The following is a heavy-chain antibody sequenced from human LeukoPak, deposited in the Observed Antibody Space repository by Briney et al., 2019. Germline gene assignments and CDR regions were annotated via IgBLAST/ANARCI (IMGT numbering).Heavy chain of an antibody. D-gene: IGHD5-12*01. J-gene: IGHJ3*02. Sequence: RSLRLSCAASGFTFSSYGMHWVRQAPGKGLEWVAVIWYDGSNKYYADSVKGRFTISRDNSKSTLYLQMNSLRAEDTAVYYCARIGVEMATTDAFDIWGQGTMVTVSS. CDR2: IWYDGSNK. V-gene: IGHV3-33*01. CDR3: ARIGVEMATTDAFDI. CDR1: GFTFSSYG.